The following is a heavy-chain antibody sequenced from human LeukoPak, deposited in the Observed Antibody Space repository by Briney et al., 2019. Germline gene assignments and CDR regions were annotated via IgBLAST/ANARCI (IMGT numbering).Heavy chain of an antibody. Sequence: TGGSLRLSCAASGFTFSSYAMTWVRQAPGKGLEWVSSISSSGDSTYYADSVRGRFTISRDNSKDTLYLQVKSLRVEDTAVYFCAKPLYAVKGKNFFDYWGQGTLVTVSS. CDR2: ISSSGDST. J-gene: IGHJ4*02. CDR1: GFTFSSYA. CDR3: AKPLYAVKGKNFFDY. D-gene: IGHD2-8*01. V-gene: IGHV3-23*01.